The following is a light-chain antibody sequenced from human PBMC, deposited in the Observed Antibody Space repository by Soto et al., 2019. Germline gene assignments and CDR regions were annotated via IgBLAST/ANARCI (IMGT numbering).Light chain of an antibody. J-gene: IGLJ1*01. CDR2: DVS. CDR3: SSYTRSGNYV. Sequence: QSALTQPASVSGSPGQSITISCTGTSSDVGDYNYVSWYQQHPDKAPKVMIYDVSNRPSGVSNRFSGSKSGNTASLTISGLQADDEAAYYCSSYTRSGNYVFGTGTKLTVL. CDR1: SSDVGDYNY. V-gene: IGLV2-14*01.